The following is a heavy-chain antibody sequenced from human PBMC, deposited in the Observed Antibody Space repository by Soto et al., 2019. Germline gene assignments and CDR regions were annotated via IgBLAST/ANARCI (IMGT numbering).Heavy chain of an antibody. CDR2: IYTSGST. D-gene: IGHD6-13*01. Sequence: SETLSLTCTVSGGSISSYYWSWIRQPAGKGLEWIGRIYTSGSTNYNPSLKSRVTMSVDTSKNQFSLKLSSVTAADTAVYYCARAMGMYSSSWYWFDPWGQGTLVTVSS. V-gene: IGHV4-4*07. J-gene: IGHJ5*02. CDR3: ARAMGMYSSSWYWFDP. CDR1: GGSISSYY.